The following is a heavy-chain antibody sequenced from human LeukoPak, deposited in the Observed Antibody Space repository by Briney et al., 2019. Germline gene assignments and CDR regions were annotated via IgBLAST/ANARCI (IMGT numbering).Heavy chain of an antibody. CDR1: GFTVSSNY. D-gene: IGHD2-15*01. J-gene: IGHJ4*02. CDR3: ARNIAATPAFDY. Sequence: PGGSLRLSCAASGFTVSSNYMIWVRQAPGKGLEWVSVIYSGGSTYYADSVKGRFTISRDNSKNTLYLQVNSLRAEDTAVYYCARNIAATPAFDYWGQGTLVTVSS. V-gene: IGHV3-53*01. CDR2: IYSGGST.